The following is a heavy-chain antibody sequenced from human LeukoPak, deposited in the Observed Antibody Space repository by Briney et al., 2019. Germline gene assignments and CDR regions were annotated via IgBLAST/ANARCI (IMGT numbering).Heavy chain of an antibody. J-gene: IGHJ3*02. CDR2: INHSGST. CDR3: ARDGGDAFDI. V-gene: IGHV4-34*01. D-gene: IGHD2-15*01. CDR1: GGSFSGYY. Sequence: PSETLSLTCAVYGGSFSGYYWSWIRQPPGKGLEWIGEINHSGSTNYNPSLKSRVTISVDTSKNQFSLKLSSVTAADTAVYYCARDGGDAFDIWGQGTMVTVSS.